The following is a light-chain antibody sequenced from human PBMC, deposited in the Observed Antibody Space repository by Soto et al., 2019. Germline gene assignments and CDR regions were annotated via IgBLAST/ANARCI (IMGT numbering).Light chain of an antibody. J-gene: IGKJ1*01. CDR1: QSISGC. V-gene: IGKV1-5*03. CDR2: KAS. CDR3: QHYNSYPWT. Sequence: DIQMTQSPSTLSASVGDRVTITCRASQSISGCLAWYQQKPGKAPKLLIYKASSLESGVTSRFSGSGSGTEFTLTISSLQPDDFATYYCQHYNSYPWTFGQGTKVEIK.